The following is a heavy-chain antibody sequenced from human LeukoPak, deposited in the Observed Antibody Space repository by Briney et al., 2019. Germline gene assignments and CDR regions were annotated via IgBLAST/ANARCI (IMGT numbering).Heavy chain of an antibody. CDR2: IKSKTDGGTT. CDR3: TTKVRYFDWLLYRENWFDP. J-gene: IGHJ5*02. CDR1: GFTFCNAW. V-gene: IGHV3-15*01. D-gene: IGHD3-9*01. Sequence: GGSLRLSCAASGFTFCNAWMSWVRQAPGKGLEWVGRIKSKTDGGTTDYAAPVKGRFTISRDDSKNTLHLQMNSLKTEGTAVYYCTTKVRYFDWLLYRENWFDPWGQGTLVTVSS.